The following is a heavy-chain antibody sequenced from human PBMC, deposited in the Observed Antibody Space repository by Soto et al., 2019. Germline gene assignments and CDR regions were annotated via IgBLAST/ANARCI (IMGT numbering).Heavy chain of an antibody. D-gene: IGHD3-10*01. V-gene: IGHV1-69*12. CDR3: AAPYGSGSYYNGFDY. CDR2: IIPIFGTA. CDR1: GGTFSNYA. J-gene: IGHJ4*02. Sequence: QVQLVQSGAAVKKPGSSVKVSCKASGGTFSNYAISWVRQAPGQGLEWMGGIIPIFGTANYAQKFQGRVTITADESTSTAYMELSSLRSEDTAVYYCAAPYGSGSYYNGFDYWGQGTLVTVSS.